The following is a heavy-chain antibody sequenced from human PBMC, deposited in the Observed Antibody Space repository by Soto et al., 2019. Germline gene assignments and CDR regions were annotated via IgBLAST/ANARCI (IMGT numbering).Heavy chain of an antibody. V-gene: IGHV3-23*01. CDR2: ITNSGDDT. Sequence: EVQLLESGGGLVQPGGSLRLSCAASGFTFNNYAMGWVRQAPGKGLEWVSAITNSGDDTYYIDSVKGGFTISRDNSKSTLYLQMNSLRAEDTAIYYCAKLGSSSWSPHYYFDYWGQGTLVTVSS. J-gene: IGHJ4*02. D-gene: IGHD2-2*01. CDR1: GFTFNNYA. CDR3: AKLGSSSWSPHYYFDY.